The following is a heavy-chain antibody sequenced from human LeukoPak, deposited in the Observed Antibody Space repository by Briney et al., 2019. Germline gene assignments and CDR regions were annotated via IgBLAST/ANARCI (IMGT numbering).Heavy chain of an antibody. Sequence: GGSLRLSCAASGFTFSYFAMIWVRQAPGKGGVWLSVISDRGGSTYHADSVKGRFTISRDNSKNTLYLQMNSLRAEDTAVYYCAKDTYYYGSGSYSDYWGQGTLVAVSS. CDR3: AKDTYYYGSGSYSDY. J-gene: IGHJ4*02. V-gene: IGHV3-23*01. CDR2: ISDRGGST. D-gene: IGHD3-10*01. CDR1: GFTFSYFA.